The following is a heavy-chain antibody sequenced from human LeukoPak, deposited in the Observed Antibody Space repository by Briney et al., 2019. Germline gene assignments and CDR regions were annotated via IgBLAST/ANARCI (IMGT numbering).Heavy chain of an antibody. J-gene: IGHJ4*01. CDR2: IKLDGSEK. Sequence: GGSLRLSCAASGFTFSSYWMHWVRQAPGKGLEWVANIKLDGSEKYYVDSGKGRFTISRDNAKNSLYLEMNSLRAEDTAVYYCARLRGESNYYDSGSQAHFDYWGHGTLVTVST. CDR3: ARLRGESNYYDSGSQAHFDY. D-gene: IGHD3-10*01. CDR1: GFTFSSYW. V-gene: IGHV3-7*01.